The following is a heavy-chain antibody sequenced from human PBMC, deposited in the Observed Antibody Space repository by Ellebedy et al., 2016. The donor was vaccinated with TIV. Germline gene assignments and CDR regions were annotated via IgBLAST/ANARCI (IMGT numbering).Heavy chain of an antibody. Sequence: GGSLRLXCAVSGLNFSSYSINWVRQTPGKGLEWISYISTSGDTIFYTDSVKGRFTISRDNAKNSLYLQMNSLRAEDTAVFYCARETLNRGSHFEYWGQGALVTVSS. CDR1: GLNFSSYS. J-gene: IGHJ4*02. D-gene: IGHD1-14*01. V-gene: IGHV3-48*04. CDR2: ISTSGDTI. CDR3: ARETLNRGSHFEY.